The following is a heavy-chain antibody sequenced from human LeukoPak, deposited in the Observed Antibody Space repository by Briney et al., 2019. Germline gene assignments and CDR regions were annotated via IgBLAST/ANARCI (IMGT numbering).Heavy chain of an antibody. D-gene: IGHD5-24*01. CDR1: GYTFTDYY. CDR2: INTASGAT. V-gene: IGHV1-46*01. Sequence: ASVKVSCKASGYTFTDYYIHWVRQAPGQGLEWMGLINTASGATTYAQQFQDRVTMTRDAPTNTVYMDLSSLTSEDTAVYYCARDRERRSRDGYPYAYDYWGQGTLVTVS. J-gene: IGHJ4*02. CDR3: ARDRERRSRDGYPYAYDY.